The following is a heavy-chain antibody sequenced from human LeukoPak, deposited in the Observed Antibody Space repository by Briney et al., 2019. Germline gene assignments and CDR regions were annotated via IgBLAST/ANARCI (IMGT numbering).Heavy chain of an antibody. Sequence: GGSLRLSCAASGFTFSSYSMNWVRQAPGKGLEWVSSISSSSYIYYADSVKGRFTISRDNAKNSLYLQMNSLRAEDTAVYYCARDVYYDSSGHFDYWGQGTLVTVSS. CDR3: ARDVYYDSSGHFDY. J-gene: IGHJ4*02. CDR2: ISSSSYI. D-gene: IGHD3-22*01. CDR1: GFTFSSYS. V-gene: IGHV3-21*01.